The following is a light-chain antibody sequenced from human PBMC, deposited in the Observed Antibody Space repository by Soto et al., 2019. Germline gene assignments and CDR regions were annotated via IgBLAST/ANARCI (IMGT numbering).Light chain of an antibody. CDR3: QQYDSSPKT. J-gene: IGKJ1*01. Sequence: EIVLTQSPGTLSLSPWERATLSCRASQSVSSSSLAWYQQRPGQAPRLLIYGTSSRATGIPDRFSGSGSGTDVTLTISRLEPEDFAVYYCQQYDSSPKTFGQGTKVDIK. CDR2: GTS. V-gene: IGKV3-20*01. CDR1: QSVSSSS.